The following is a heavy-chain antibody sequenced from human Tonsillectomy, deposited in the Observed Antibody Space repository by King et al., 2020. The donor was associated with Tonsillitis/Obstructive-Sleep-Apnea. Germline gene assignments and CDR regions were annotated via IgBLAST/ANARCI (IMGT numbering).Heavy chain of an antibody. Sequence: QVQLVESGGGVVQPGRSLRLSCAASGFIFSTYGIHWVRQAPGKGLEWVALISSDGSNKYYADSVKGRFTISRDNSKNTLYLQMNSLRAEDTAVYYCAKVEGYTYGRFDYWGQGTLVTVSS. J-gene: IGHJ4*02. CDR2: ISSDGSNK. D-gene: IGHD5-18*01. V-gene: IGHV3-30*18. CDR3: AKVEGYTYGRFDY. CDR1: GFIFSTYG.